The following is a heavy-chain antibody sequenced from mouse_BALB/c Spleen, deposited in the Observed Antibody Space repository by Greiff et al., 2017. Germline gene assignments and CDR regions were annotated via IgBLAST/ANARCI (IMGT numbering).Heavy chain of an antibody. CDR2: ISSGGSYT. Sequence: EVHLVESGGGLVKPGGSLKLSCAASGFTFSSYTMSWVRQTPEKRLEWVATISSGGSYTYYPDSVKGRITISRDNAKNTLYLQMSSLTSEDTAMYYCTRGPFITAVVANYFDDWGQGTTVTVSS. CDR3: TRGPFITAVVANYFDD. D-gene: IGHD1-1*01. J-gene: IGHJ2*01. CDR1: GFTFSSYT. V-gene: IGHV5-6-4*01.